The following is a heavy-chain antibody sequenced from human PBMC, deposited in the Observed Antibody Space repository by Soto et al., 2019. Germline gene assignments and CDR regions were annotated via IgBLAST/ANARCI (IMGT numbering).Heavy chain of an antibody. CDR3: ATNYTSGWFDS. D-gene: IGHD6-25*01. Sequence: QLQLQESGPGLVKPSETLSLTCTVSGGSISSGSYYWGWIRQPPGKGLEWNGSIYYSGSTSFNPSLNSRLTLSVDTSRNPFSLNFRSFTATDTAVYFCATNYTSGWFDSWGQGILVTVSS. J-gene: IGHJ5*01. CDR2: IYYSGST. V-gene: IGHV4-39*01. CDR1: GGSISSGSYY.